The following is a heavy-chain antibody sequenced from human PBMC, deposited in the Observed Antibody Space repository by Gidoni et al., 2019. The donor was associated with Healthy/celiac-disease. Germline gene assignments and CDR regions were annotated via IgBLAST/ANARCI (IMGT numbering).Heavy chain of an antibody. J-gene: IGHJ4*02. D-gene: IGHD3-22*01. CDR3: ARGQYYESSGYYFH. CDR1: GYTFTSYD. Sequence: QVQLVQSGAEVKKPGASVKVFSKASGYTFTSYDINWVRQATGQGLEWMGWINPNSGNTGYAQKFQGRVNVTRNTSISTAYMELSSLRSEDTAVYYCARGQYYESSGYYFHWGQGTLVTVSS. V-gene: IGHV1-8*01. CDR2: INPNSGNT.